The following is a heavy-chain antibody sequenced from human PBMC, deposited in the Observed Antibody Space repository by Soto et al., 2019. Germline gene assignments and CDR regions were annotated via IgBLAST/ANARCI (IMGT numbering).Heavy chain of an antibody. CDR3: ERAAVYYYAKDSSGATNFWFDS. J-gene: IGHJ5*01. CDR2: IIPIFGTA. CDR1: GGTFSSYA. D-gene: IGHD3-10*01. V-gene: IGHV1-69*13. Sequence: ASVKVSCKASGGTFSSYAISWVRQAPGQGLEWMGGIIPIFGTANYAQKFQGRVTITADESTSTAYMELSSLRSEDTAVYYCERAAVYYYAKDSSGATNFWFDSWGQGTLVTVSS.